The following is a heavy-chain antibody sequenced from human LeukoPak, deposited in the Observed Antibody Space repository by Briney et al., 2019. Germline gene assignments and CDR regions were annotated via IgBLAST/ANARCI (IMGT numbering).Heavy chain of an antibody. D-gene: IGHD1-26*01. CDR2: ISSNGGST. J-gene: IGHJ4*02. V-gene: IGHV3-64*01. Sequence: GGSLRLSCAASGFTFSSYALHWVRQAPEKGLEYVSAISSNGGSTYYATSVKGRFTISRDNSKNTLYLQMGSLRAEDMAVYYCARVRSGIYYGLDYWGQGTLVTVSS. CDR3: ARVRSGIYYGLDY. CDR1: GFTFSSYA.